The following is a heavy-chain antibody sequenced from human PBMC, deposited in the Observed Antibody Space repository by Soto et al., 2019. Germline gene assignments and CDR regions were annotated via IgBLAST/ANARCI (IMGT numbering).Heavy chain of an antibody. J-gene: IGHJ4*02. CDR2: IYYSGST. V-gene: IGHV4-59*01. CDR3: ARSSSSSAFFDY. CDR1: VCSISSYY. Sequence: QVQLQESGPGLVKPSETLSLTCTVSVCSISSYYWSWIRQPPGKGLEWIGYIYYSGSTNYNPSLKSRVTISVDTSKNQFSLKLSSVTAADTAVYYCARSSSSSAFFDYWGQGTLVTVSS. D-gene: IGHD6-6*01.